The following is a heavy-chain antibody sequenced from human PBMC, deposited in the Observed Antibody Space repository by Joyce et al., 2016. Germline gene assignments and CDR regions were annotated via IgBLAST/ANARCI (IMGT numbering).Heavy chain of an antibody. CDR2: VIPRLNMT. J-gene: IGHJ6*02. CDR1: GGSFNKYT. CDR3: AGTFNYPHHDGMDV. V-gene: IGHV1-69*02. Sequence: QVHLVQSGAEVKKSGSSVKVSCKASGGSFNKYTVSWVRQAPGQGLVWMGRVIPRLNMTNYAHEFQGRVTITADKSTTTAYMQLAGLRSDDTAVYFCAGTFNYPHHDGMDVWGQGTTVTVSS. D-gene: IGHD5-24*01.